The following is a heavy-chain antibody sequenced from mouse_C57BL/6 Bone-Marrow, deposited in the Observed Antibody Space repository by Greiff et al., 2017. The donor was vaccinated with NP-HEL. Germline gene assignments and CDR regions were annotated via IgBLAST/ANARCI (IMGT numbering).Heavy chain of an antibody. J-gene: IGHJ4*01. CDR2: INPKNGGN. V-gene: IGHV1-26*01. D-gene: IGHD2-4*01. CDR1: GYTFTDYY. Sequence: VQLQQSGPELVKPGASVKISCKASGYTFTDYYMNWVKQSHGKSLEWIGDINPKNGGNSYNQKFKGKATLTVDKSSSTAYMELRSLTSEDSAVYYCARATYYDCDGAMDFWGQGTSVTVTS. CDR3: ARATYYDCDGAMDF.